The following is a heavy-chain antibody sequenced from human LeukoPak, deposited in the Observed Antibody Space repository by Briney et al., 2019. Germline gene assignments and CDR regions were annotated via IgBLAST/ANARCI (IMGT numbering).Heavy chain of an antibody. CDR3: ARDPRDIVVVPAALTGVTWFDP. Sequence: TGGSLRLSCAASGFTFSSYAMQWVRQAPGKGLEWVAVISYDGSNKYYADSVKGRFTISRDNSKNTLYLQMNSLRAEDTAVYYCARDPRDIVVVPAALTGVTWFDPWGQGTLVTVSS. CDR1: GFTFSSYA. J-gene: IGHJ5*02. D-gene: IGHD2-2*01. V-gene: IGHV3-30-3*01. CDR2: ISYDGSNK.